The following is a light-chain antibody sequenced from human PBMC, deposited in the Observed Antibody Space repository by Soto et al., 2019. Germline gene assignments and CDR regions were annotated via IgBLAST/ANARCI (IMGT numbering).Light chain of an antibody. V-gene: IGKV3-11*01. CDR3: QQRGNWPLT. CDR1: QRFSSY. J-gene: IGKJ1*01. CDR2: DAS. Sequence: EILLTHSPATLSFSPGERATLSCRAIQRFSSYFAWYQQKPGQAPRLLIYDASNRATGIPARFSGSGSGTDFTLTISSLEPEDFAVYYCQQRGNWPLTFGQGTKVEIK.